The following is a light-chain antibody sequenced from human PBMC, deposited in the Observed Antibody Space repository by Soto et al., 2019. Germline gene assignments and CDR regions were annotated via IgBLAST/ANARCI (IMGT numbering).Light chain of an antibody. V-gene: IGLV1-44*01. J-gene: IGLJ1*01. CDR1: NSNIGSNT. Sequence: QSVLAQPPSASGTPGQRVTISCSGSNSNIGSNTVNWYQQLPGTAPKLLIYTSNQRPSGVPDRFSGSKSGTSASLAISGLQSEDEADYYCATWDDSQHGYVFATGTKVTGL. CDR3: ATWDDSQHGYV. CDR2: TSN.